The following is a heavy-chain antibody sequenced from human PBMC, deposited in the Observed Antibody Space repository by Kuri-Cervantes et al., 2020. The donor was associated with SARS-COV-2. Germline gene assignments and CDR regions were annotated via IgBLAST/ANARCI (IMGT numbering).Heavy chain of an antibody. V-gene: IGHV1-2*04. Sequence: ASVKVSCKASGYTFTGYYMHWVRQAPGQGREWMGWINPNSGGTNYAQKFQGWVTMTRDTSISTVYMELIRLRSDDTAVYYCAISTPFRRLVVISRGGAFDIWGQGTMVTVSS. J-gene: IGHJ3*02. CDR3: AISTPFRRLVVISRGGAFDI. CDR1: GYTFTGYY. D-gene: IGHD3-22*01. CDR2: INPNSGGT.